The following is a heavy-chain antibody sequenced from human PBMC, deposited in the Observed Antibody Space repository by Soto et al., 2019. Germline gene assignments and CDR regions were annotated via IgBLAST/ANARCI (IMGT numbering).Heavy chain of an antibody. CDR3: AKDQSGSYYFNY. Sequence: GGSLRLSYAASGFTFSSYAISRVRQAPGKGLEWVSAISGSGGSTYYADSVKGRFTISRDNSKNTLYLQMNSLRAEDTAVYYCAKDQSGSYYFNYWGQGTLVTVSS. J-gene: IGHJ4*02. V-gene: IGHV3-23*01. CDR1: GFTFSSYA. D-gene: IGHD1-26*01. CDR2: ISGSGGST.